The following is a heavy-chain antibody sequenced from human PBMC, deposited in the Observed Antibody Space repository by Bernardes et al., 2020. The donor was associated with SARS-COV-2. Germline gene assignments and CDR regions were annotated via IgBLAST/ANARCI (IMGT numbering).Heavy chain of an antibody. D-gene: IGHD3-10*01. Sequence: GGSLRPSCAASGFTFNNFGMHRARQAPGRGLEWVSSISSSSSYVYYADSVKGRFAISRDNAENSVFLLMNRLRAEDTAVYYCARHYSPPSTSMVRDYYGLDVWGQGTTVTVSS. V-gene: IGHV3-21*01. J-gene: IGHJ6*02. CDR2: ISSSSSYV. CDR3: ARHYSPPSTSMVRDYYGLDV. CDR1: GFTFNNFG.